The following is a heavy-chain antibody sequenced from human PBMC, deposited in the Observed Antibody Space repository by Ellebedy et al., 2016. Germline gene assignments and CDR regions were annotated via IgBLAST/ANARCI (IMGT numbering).Heavy chain of an antibody. V-gene: IGHV3-7*01. D-gene: IGHD6-19*01. CDR3: AREGHSSGRAGTFDY. CDR2: IKQDGSEK. J-gene: IGHJ4*02. Sequence: GGSLRLSCTASGFNFSNSWMSWVRQAPQKGLEWVANIKQDGSEKYYVDSVKGRFTISRDESKDTLYLQMDSLRVEDTAVYYCAREGHSSGRAGTFDYWGQGTLVTVSS. CDR1: GFNFSNSW.